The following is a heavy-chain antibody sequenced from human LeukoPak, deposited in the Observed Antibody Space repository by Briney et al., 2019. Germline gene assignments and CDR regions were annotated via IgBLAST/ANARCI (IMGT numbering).Heavy chain of an antibody. V-gene: IGHV3-23*01. CDR1: GFTFSSYA. Sequence: GGSLRLSCAASGFTFSSYAMSWVRQAPGKGLEWVSAISGSGGSTYYADSVKGRFTISRDNSKNTLYLQMNSLRAEDTAVYYCSHSDKEAPDDMDVWGKGTTVTVSS. CDR3: SHSDKEAPDDMDV. J-gene: IGHJ6*03. CDR2: ISGSGGST.